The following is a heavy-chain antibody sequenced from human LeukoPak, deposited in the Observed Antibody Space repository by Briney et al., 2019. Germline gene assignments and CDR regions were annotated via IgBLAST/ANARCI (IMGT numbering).Heavy chain of an antibody. CDR1: GYTFTGYY. J-gene: IGHJ4*02. CDR2: INPNSGGT. CDR3: ARVRYSGSYVAFFDY. Sequence: ASVKVSCKASGYTFTGYYMHWVRQAPGQGLEWMGWINPNSGGTNYAQKFQGRVTMTRDTSISTAYMELSRLRSDDTAVYYCARVRYSGSYVAFFDYWGQGTLVTVSS. D-gene: IGHD1-26*01. V-gene: IGHV1-2*02.